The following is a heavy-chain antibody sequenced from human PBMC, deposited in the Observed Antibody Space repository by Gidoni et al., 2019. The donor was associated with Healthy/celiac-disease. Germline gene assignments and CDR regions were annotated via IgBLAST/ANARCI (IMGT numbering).Heavy chain of an antibody. Sequence: QVQLQESGPGLVQPSATLSLPCPVSGGSISSYYWSWIRQPPGKGLEWIGYIYYSGSTNYNPSLKSRVTISVDTSKNQFSLKLSSVTAADTAVYYCASSYDSSGYYYFDYWGQGTLVTVSS. V-gene: IGHV4-59*01. CDR2: IYYSGST. J-gene: IGHJ4*02. CDR1: GGSISSYY. CDR3: ASSYDSSGYYYFDY. D-gene: IGHD3-22*01.